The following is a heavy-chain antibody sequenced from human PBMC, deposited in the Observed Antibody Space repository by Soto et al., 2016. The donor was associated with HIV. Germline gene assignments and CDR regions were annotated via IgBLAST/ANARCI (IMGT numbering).Heavy chain of an antibody. CDR1: GSSLNYAW. CDR3: TTVKQMADYAFDI. CDR2: IKSKTDGGTT. V-gene: IGHV3-15*01. J-gene: IGHJ3*02. D-gene: IGHD4-17*01. Sequence: EVQLLESGGDLVKPGGSLRLSCAASGSSLNYAWMSWVRQAPGKGLEWVGRIKSKTDGGTTDFAAPVKGRFTISRDDSKNTLYLEMNGLKTEDTAIYYCTTVKQMADYAFDIWGQGTIVTVSS.